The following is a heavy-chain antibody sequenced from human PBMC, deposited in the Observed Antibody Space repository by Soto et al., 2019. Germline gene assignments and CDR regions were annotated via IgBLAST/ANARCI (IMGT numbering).Heavy chain of an antibody. CDR3: ASGSLYGSGSYPVDY. CDR1: GGTFSNHL. CDR2: VIPLFGTL. V-gene: IGHV1-69*08. Sequence: QVQLVQSGAEVKKPGSSVNVSCKASGGTFSNHLISWVRQAPGQGLEWMGTVIPLFGTLNYAQKVQGRVTLSADRSTSTAYMELSSLRSDDTAVYYCASGSLYGSGSYPVDYWGQGTLVTVSS. J-gene: IGHJ4*01. D-gene: IGHD3-10*01.